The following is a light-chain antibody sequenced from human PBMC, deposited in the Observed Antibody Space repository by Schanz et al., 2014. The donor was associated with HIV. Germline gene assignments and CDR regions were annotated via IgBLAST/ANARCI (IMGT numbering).Light chain of an antibody. V-gene: IGLV2-14*03. CDR1: SSDIGTYNY. CDR2: DVS. Sequence: QSALTQPASVSGSPGQSITISCIGTSSDIGTYNYVSWYQQLPGKAPKLIIYDVSNRPSEISYRFSGSKSGHAASLTISGLQAEDEADYFCCSFAGTIWVFGGGTKLTVL. CDR3: CSFAGTIWV. J-gene: IGLJ3*02.